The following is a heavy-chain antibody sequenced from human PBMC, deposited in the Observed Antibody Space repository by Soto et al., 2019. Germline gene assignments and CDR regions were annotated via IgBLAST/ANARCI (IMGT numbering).Heavy chain of an antibody. V-gene: IGHV5-51*01. Sequence: GESLKISCEASGYPFTTYWIGWVRQMPGKGLEWMGIIYPGDSDTRYSPSFQGQVTISADKSISTAYLQWSSLKASDTAMYYCARSLTSVTFDIWGQGTMVTVSS. CDR1: GYPFTTYW. D-gene: IGHD4-17*01. J-gene: IGHJ3*02. CDR3: ARSLTSVTFDI. CDR2: IYPGDSDT.